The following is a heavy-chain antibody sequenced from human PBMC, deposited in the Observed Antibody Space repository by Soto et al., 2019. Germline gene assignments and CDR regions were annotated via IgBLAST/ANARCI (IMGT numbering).Heavy chain of an antibody. CDR2: INPNSGGT. Sequence: QVQLVQSGAEVKKPGASVKVSCKASGYTFTGYYMHWVRQAPGQGLEWMGWINPNSGGTNYAQKFQGRVTMTRDTAISTAYRERGRLRSDDTAVYYCARGGDVWGSYQPSDYWGQGTLVTVSS. J-gene: IGHJ4*02. D-gene: IGHD3-16*02. CDR1: GYTFTGYY. CDR3: ARGGDVWGSYQPSDY. V-gene: IGHV1-2*02.